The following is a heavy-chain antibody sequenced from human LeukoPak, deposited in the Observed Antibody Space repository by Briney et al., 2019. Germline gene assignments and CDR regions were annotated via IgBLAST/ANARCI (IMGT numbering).Heavy chain of an antibody. Sequence: SETLSLTCTVSGGSISGNYYWSWIRQPAGKGLEWIGRIYTSGSTNYNPSLKSRVTMSVDTSKNQFSLKLSSVTAADTAVYYCAREGYCSSTSCYDYWGQGTLVTVSS. V-gene: IGHV4-4*07. CDR2: IYTSGST. CDR1: GGSISGNYY. J-gene: IGHJ4*02. CDR3: AREGYCSSTSCYDY. D-gene: IGHD2-2*01.